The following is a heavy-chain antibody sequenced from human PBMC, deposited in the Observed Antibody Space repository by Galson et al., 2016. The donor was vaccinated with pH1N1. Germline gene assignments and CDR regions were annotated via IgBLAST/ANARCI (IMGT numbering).Heavy chain of an antibody. CDR2: IYYGGT. CDR1: GGYISSSYYY. CDR3: VRVTPFGSSWQKGAFFDY. V-gene: IGHV4-39*07. Sequence: SETLSLTCTVSGGYISSSYYYWGWVRQPPGKGLEWIGSIYYGGTYYNPSLESRVMISTDTSRNQCSLRVSSVTAADTAVYYCVRVTPFGSSWQKGAFFDYWGQGILVTVSS. D-gene: IGHD6-13*01. J-gene: IGHJ4*02.